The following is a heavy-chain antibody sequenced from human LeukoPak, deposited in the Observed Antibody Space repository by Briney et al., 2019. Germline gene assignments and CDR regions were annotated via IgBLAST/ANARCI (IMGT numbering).Heavy chain of an antibody. CDR3: ARGNEYCSSTSCLYYYGMDV. D-gene: IGHD2-2*01. Sequence: GSSVKVYCKASGGTFSSYAISWVRQAPGQGLEWTGGNIPIFGTANYAQKFQGRVTITADESTSTADMELSSLRSEDTAVYYCARGNEYCSSTSCLYYYGMDVRGKGTSVTVSS. J-gene: IGHJ6*04. CDR1: GGTFSSYA. CDR2: NIPIFGTA. V-gene: IGHV1-69*01.